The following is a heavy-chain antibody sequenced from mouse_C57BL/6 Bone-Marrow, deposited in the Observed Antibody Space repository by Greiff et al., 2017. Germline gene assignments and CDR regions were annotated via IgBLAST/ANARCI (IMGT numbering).Heavy chain of an antibody. CDR2: IDPENGDT. J-gene: IGHJ3*01. CDR3: TTCSYDYPFAY. Sequence: EVQLQQSGAELVRPGASVKLSCTASGFNIKDDYMHWVKQRPEQGLEWIGWIDPENGDTEAASKFQGKATITAEPSSNTAYLQLSSLTAEDTAVYYCTTCSYDYPFAYWGQGTLVTVSA. D-gene: IGHD2-4*01. V-gene: IGHV14-4*01. CDR1: GFNIKDDY.